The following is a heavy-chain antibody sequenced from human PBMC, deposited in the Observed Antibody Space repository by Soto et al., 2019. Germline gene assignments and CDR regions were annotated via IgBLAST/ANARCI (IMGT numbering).Heavy chain of an antibody. V-gene: IGHV1-3*01. CDR3: ARSIVVVTALDY. Sequence: ASVKVSCKASGYTFTGYARHWVRQAPGQRLEWMGWINAGNGNTKYSQKFQGRVTITRDTSASTAYMELSSLRSEDTAVYYCARSIVVVTALDYWGQGTLVTVSS. J-gene: IGHJ4*02. D-gene: IGHD2-21*02. CDR2: INAGNGNT. CDR1: GYTFTGYA.